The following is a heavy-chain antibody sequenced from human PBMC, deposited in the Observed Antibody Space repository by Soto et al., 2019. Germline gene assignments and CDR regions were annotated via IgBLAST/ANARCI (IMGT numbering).Heavy chain of an antibody. CDR2: MNPNSGNT. V-gene: IGHV1-8*01. D-gene: IGHD3-3*01. CDR1: GYTFTSYD. J-gene: IGHJ3*02. CDR3: ARSLYDFWSGQDAFDI. Sequence: ASVKVSCKASGYTFTSYDIDWVRQATGQGLEWMGWMNPNSGNTGYAQKFQGRVTMTRNTSISTAYMELSSLRSEDTAVYYCARSLYDFWSGQDAFDIWGQGTMVTVSS.